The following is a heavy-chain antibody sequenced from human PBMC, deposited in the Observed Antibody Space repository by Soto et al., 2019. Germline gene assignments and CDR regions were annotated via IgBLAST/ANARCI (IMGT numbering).Heavy chain of an antibody. CDR2: INPNSADT. V-gene: IGHV1-2*02. J-gene: IGHJ5*02. CDR1: GYTFAGYY. D-gene: IGHD3-3*01. Sequence: ASVKVSCNASGYTFAGYYIHWVRQAPEPGLEWMGCINPNSADTRYGQKFQGRVPMTRDTSIGTAYMELSSLRSDDTALYYCAKGHSDTAGNGFDWFDPRGQGTLVTVSS. CDR3: AKGHSDTAGNGFDWFDP.